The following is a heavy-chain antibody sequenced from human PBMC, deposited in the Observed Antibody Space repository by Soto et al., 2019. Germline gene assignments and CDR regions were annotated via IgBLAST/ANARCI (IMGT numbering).Heavy chain of an antibody. CDR3: AREGGMIMFGGVWNWFDP. CDR1: GDSVSSNSAA. V-gene: IGHV6-1*01. Sequence: PSQTLSLTCAISGDSVSSNSAAWNWIRQSPSRGLEWLGRTYYRSKWYNDYAVSVKSRITINPDTSKNQFSLQLNSVTPEDTAVYYCAREGGMIMFGGVWNWFDPWGQGTLVTVSS. J-gene: IGHJ5*02. CDR2: TYYRSKWYN. D-gene: IGHD3-16*01.